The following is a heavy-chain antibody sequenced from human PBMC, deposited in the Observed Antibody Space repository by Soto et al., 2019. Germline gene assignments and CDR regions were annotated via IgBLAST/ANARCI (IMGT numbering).Heavy chain of an antibody. CDR2: IIPIFGTA. J-gene: IGHJ6*02. CDR1: GCTFSSYA. D-gene: IGHD6-19*01. V-gene: IGHV1-69*01. Sequence: QVQLVQSGAEVKKPGSSVKVSCKASGCTFSSYAISWERQAPGQGLGWMGGIIPIFGTANYAQKFQGRVTITADESTSTAYMERSSLRSEDTAVYYCAGEYSRLSQPGWYSFEYYGMDVWGQGTTVTVSS. CDR3: AGEYSRLSQPGWYSFEYYGMDV.